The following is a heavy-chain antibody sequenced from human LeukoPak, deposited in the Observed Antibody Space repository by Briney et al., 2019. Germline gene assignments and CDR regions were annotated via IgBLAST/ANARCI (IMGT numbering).Heavy chain of an antibody. V-gene: IGHV3-21*01. D-gene: IGHD1-26*01. CDR3: ARVGWELLFDAFDI. CDR2: IRSSSNYI. J-gene: IGHJ3*02. Sequence: GGSLRLSCAASGFNFSDYNMNWVRQAPGKGLEWVSSIRSSSNYIYYADLVKGRFTISRDNAKNSLYLQMNSLRAEDTAVYYCARVGWELLFDAFDIWGQGTMVTVSS. CDR1: GFNFSDYN.